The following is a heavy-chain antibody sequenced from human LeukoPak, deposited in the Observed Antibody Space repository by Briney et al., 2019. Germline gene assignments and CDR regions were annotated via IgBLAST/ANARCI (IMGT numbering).Heavy chain of an antibody. CDR2: VSYSGDST. CDR1: RFTFSSCA. V-gene: IGHV3-23*01. J-gene: IGHJ6*03. D-gene: IGHD4-23*01. Sequence: GGSLRLSCAASRFTFSSCAMSWVRQAPGKGLEWVSAVSYSGDSTYYTDSVKGRFTISRDNSKNTLYLQMNSLRAEDTAVYYCAKPGVTGPSFGLTYYYYYMDVWGKGTTVTVSS. CDR3: AKPGVTGPSFGLTYYYYYMDV.